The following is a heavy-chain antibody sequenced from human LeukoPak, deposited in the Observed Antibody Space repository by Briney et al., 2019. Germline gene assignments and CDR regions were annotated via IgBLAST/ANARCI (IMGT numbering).Heavy chain of an antibody. CDR3: HPLVYTSN. CDR2: VKNDGTT. V-gene: IGHV3-74*01. J-gene: IGHJ4*02. D-gene: IGHD2-8*01. CDR1: GFTFSSRW. Sequence: QPGGSLRLSCAVSGFTSGFTFSSRWMHWIRQAPGKGLVWVSLVKNDGTTNYADSVKGRFTVSRDNAKNTMYLQMNNLRVEDTALYFCHPLVYTSNWGQGTLVTVSS.